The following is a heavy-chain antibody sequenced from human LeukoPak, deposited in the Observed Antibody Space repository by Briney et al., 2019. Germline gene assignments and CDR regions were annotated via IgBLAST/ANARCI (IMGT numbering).Heavy chain of an antibody. Sequence: GGSLRLSCAASGFLFRSYWMVWVRQAPGKGLEWVASIDEHGFKTYYAASVTGRFTISKDTAKNSLDLQMNSLRAEDTAVYYCARDGITCTRDYWGQGALVTVSS. CDR2: IDEHGFKT. J-gene: IGHJ4*02. V-gene: IGHV3-7*01. CDR1: GFLFRSYW. D-gene: IGHD1-7*01. CDR3: ARDGITCTRDY.